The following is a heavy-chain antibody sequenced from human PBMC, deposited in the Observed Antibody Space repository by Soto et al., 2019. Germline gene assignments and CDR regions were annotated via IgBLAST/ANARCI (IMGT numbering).Heavy chain of an antibody. CDR3: AILAYCGGDCYNWFDP. V-gene: IGHV1-69*01. Sequence: QVQLVQSGAEVKKPGSSVKVSCKASGGTFSSYAISWVRLAPGQGLEWMGGIIPIFGTANYAQTFQGRVTITADESTSTAYMELSSLRSEYTAVDYCAILAYCGGDCYNWFDPWGQGTLVTVSS. CDR1: GGTFSSYA. J-gene: IGHJ5*02. D-gene: IGHD2-21*02. CDR2: IIPIFGTA.